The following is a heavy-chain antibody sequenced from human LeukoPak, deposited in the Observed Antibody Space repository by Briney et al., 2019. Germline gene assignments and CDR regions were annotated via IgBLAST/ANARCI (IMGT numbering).Heavy chain of an antibody. D-gene: IGHD2-2*01. V-gene: IGHV3-11*04. CDR3: ARDRVSFSCSIFCDAFDI. CDR2: ISSSGSTI. CDR1: GFTFSDYY. Sequence: GGSLRLSCAASGFTFSDYYMSWIRQAPGKGLEWVSYISSSGSTIYYADSVKGRFTISRDNAKNSLYLQMNSLRAEDTAVYYCARDRVSFSCSIFCDAFDIWGQGTMVTVSS. J-gene: IGHJ3*02.